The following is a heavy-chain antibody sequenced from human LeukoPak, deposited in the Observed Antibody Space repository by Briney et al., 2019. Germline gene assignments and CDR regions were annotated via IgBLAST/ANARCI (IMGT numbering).Heavy chain of an antibody. CDR3: AGGTAITAGIDF. CDR1: GFAFSTYW. J-gene: IGHJ4*02. CDR2: INPEGAST. Sequence: AGGSLRLSCTASGFAFSTYWMFWVRQAPGKGLVWVSQINPEGASTTYGDPAKGRFTASRDNAKNALHLQMNSLRVDDTAVYYCAGGTAITAGIDFWGQGTLVTVSS. V-gene: IGHV3-74*01. D-gene: IGHD6-19*01.